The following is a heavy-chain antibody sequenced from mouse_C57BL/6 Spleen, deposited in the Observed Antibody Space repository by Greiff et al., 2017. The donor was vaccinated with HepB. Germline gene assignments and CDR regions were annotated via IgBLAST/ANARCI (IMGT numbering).Heavy chain of an antibody. CDR2: IDPETGGT. J-gene: IGHJ3*01. D-gene: IGHD1-1*01. CDR1: GYTFTDYE. Sequence: VQLQQSGAELVRPGASVTLSCKASGYTFTDYEMHWVKQTPGHGLEWIGAIDPETGGTAYNQKFKGKAILTADKSSSTAYMDLRSLTSEDSAVYYCTRFYYGRLLYWGQGTLVTVSA. CDR3: TRFYYGRLLY. V-gene: IGHV1-15*01.